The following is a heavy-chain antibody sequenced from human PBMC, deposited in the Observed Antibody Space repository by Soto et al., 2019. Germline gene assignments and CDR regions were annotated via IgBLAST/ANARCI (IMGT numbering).Heavy chain of an antibody. D-gene: IGHD3-22*01. CDR3: ARDSLYDDSSVGAFDI. CDR1: GFTFSSYS. V-gene: IGHV3-21*01. J-gene: IGHJ3*02. CDR2: ISSSSSYI. Sequence: EVQLVESGGGLVKPGGSLRLSCAASGFTFSSYSMNWVRQAPGKGLEWVSSISSSSSYIYYADSVKGRFTISRDNAKNSLYLQMNSLRAEDTAVYYCARDSLYDDSSVGAFDIWGQGTMVTVSS.